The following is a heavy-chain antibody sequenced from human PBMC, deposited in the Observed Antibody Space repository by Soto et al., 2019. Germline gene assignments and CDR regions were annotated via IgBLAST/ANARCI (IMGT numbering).Heavy chain of an antibody. CDR3: AREVDSGYDPKTYYYYGMDV. CDR1: GFTFSSYA. D-gene: IGHD5-12*01. J-gene: IGHJ6*02. Sequence: QVQLVESGGGVVQPGRSLRLSCAASGFTFSSYAMHWVRQAPGKGLEWVAVISYDGSNKYYADSVKGRFTISRDNSKNTVYLQMNRLRAEDTAVYYCAREVDSGYDPKTYYYYGMDVWGQGTTVTVSS. CDR2: ISYDGSNK. V-gene: IGHV3-30-3*01.